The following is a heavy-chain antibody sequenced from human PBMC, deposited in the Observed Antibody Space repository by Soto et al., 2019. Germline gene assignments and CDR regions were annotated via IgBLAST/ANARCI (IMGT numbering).Heavy chain of an antibody. CDR1: GFTFSDYY. CDR2: ISSSGSTI. Sequence: QVQLVESGGGLVKPGGSLRLSCAASGFTFSDYYMRWIRQAPGKGLEWVSYISSSGSTIYYADSVKGRFTISRDKAKNSLYMQMNSLRDEDTAVYYCASPTVTPHYGMDVWGQGTTVTVSS. CDR3: ASPTVTPHYGMDV. V-gene: IGHV3-11*01. J-gene: IGHJ6*02. D-gene: IGHD4-17*01.